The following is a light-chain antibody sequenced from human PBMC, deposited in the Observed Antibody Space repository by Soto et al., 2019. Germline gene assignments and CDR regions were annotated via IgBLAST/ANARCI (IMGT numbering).Light chain of an antibody. V-gene: IGKV3-11*01. CDR2: DAS. CDR3: QQRSNGPLT. Sequence: EIVLTQSPATLYLSTGERVTLSCRASQSVSSYFAWYQQKPGQAPRLLIYDASNRATGIPARFSGSGSGTDFTLTISSLEPEDFAVYYFQQRSNGPLTFGQGTRLEIK. J-gene: IGKJ5*01. CDR1: QSVSSY.